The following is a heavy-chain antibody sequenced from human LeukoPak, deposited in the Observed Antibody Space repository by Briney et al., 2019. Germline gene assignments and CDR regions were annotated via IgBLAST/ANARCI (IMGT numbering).Heavy chain of an antibody. D-gene: IGHD1-26*01. CDR2: IYAGDSDT. V-gene: IGHV5-51*01. J-gene: IGHJ4*02. CDR1: GYTFTSYW. CDR3: ARPRATVGATIDY. Sequence: GESLKISCQGSGYTFTSYWIGWERQMPGKGLEWMGIIYAGDSDTRYSPSFQGQVTISADKSISTAYLQWSSLKASDTAIYYCARPRATVGATIDYWGQGTLVTVSS.